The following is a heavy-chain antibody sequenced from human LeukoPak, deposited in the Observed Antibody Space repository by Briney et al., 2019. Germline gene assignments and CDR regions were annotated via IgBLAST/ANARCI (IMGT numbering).Heavy chain of an antibody. CDR3: ARVASTGPFDY. CDR2: IHTSGTT. Sequence: SETLSLTCTVSGDSMGSYYWSFIRQPAGKGLEWIGRIHTSGTTWYNASLKSRVTMSVDASKNQFSLKLRSVTAADTALYYCARVASTGPFDYWGQGTLVTVSS. V-gene: IGHV4-4*07. J-gene: IGHJ4*02. D-gene: IGHD2-8*02. CDR1: GDSMGSYY.